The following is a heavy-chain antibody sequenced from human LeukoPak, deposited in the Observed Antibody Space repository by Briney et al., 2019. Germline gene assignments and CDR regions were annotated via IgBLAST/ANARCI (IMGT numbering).Heavy chain of an antibody. CDR3: ARVRQGSQFDY. CDR2: IDPNGNT. CDR1: GSSITTVYY. D-gene: IGHD6-13*01. Sequence: SEPLSLTFPVSGSSITTVYYWGWVRQPPGKGLEWIASIDPNGNTYHNSSLRSRVTMSRDTSKNQFFLRLSAVTAADPAVYYCARVRQGSQFDYWGQGTLVTVSS. J-gene: IGHJ4*02. V-gene: IGHV4-38-2*02.